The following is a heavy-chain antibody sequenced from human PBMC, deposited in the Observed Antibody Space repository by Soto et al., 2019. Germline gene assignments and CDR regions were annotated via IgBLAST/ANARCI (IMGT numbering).Heavy chain of an antibody. D-gene: IGHD5-18*01. CDR3: ARSGYSYGSPQYYFDY. J-gene: IGHJ4*02. CDR1: GFTFSSYG. Sequence: PGGSLRLSCAASGFTFSSYGMHWVRQAPGKGLEWVAVIWYDGSNKYYADSVKGRFTISRDNSKNTLYLQMNSLRAEDTAVYYCARSGYSYGSPQYYFDYWGQGTLVTVSS. V-gene: IGHV3-33*01. CDR2: IWYDGSNK.